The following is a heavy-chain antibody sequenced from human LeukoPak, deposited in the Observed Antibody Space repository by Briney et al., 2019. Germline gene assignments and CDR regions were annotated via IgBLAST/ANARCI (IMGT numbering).Heavy chain of an antibody. J-gene: IGHJ4*02. CDR3: ATKRWLVRNYFDC. Sequence: ASVQVSRKVSGYTLTELSMHWVRQAPGKGLEWMGGFDPEDGETIYAQKFQGRVTMTEDTSPDTAYMELSSLRSEYTAVYYCATKRWLVRNYFDCWGQGTLVTVSS. CDR1: GYTLTELS. D-gene: IGHD6-19*01. CDR2: FDPEDGET. V-gene: IGHV1-24*01.